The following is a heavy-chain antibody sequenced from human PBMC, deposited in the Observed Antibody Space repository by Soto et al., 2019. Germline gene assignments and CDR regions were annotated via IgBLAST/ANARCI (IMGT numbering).Heavy chain of an antibody. CDR2: ISYDGSNK. J-gene: IGHJ6*02. CDR3: ASRGKVEPYYYYSMEV. Sequence: QVQLVESGGGVVQPGRSLKVSCAASGCTFSSYAMHWVRQAPGQGLEWVAVISYDGSNKYYADSVKGRFTISRDNSKNTLYLQMTSLRAEDTAVYDCASRGKVEPYYYYSMEVWGQGATVTVSS. V-gene: IGHV3-30-3*01. D-gene: IGHD1-1*01. CDR1: GCTFSSYA.